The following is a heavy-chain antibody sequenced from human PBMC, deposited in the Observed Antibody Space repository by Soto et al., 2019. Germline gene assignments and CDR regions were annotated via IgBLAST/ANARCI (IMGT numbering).Heavy chain of an antibody. V-gene: IGHV3-30-3*01. CDR2: ISYDGSNK. Sequence: GESLKISCAASGFTFSSYAMHWVRQAPGKGLEWVAVISYDGSNKYYADSVKGRFTISRDNSKNTLYLQMNSLRAEDTAVYYCAREDYYWGQGTLVTVSS. CDR3: AREDYY. J-gene: IGHJ4*02. CDR1: GFTFSSYA.